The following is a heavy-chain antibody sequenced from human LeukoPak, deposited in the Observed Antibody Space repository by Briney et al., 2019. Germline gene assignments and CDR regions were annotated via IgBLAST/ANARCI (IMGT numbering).Heavy chain of an antibody. CDR1: GYTFTSYD. CDR2: MNPNSGNT. Sequence: GASVKVSCKASGYTFTSYDINWVRQATGQGLEWMGWMNPNSGNTGYAQKFQGRVTITRNTSISTAYMELSSLRSEDTAVYYCATATYYYDSSGYKSFDYWGQGTLVTVSS. CDR3: ATATYYYDSSGYKSFDY. V-gene: IGHV1-8*03. J-gene: IGHJ4*02. D-gene: IGHD3-22*01.